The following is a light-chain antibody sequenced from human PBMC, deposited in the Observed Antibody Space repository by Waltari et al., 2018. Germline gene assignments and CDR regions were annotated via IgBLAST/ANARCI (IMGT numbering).Light chain of an antibody. CDR2: DFK. V-gene: IGLV2-14*03. CDR3: SSYTSTSTVL. J-gene: IGLJ2*01. Sequence: QSDLSQPASMSGSPGQSITISCTGTSSDVGGYNYVSWYQEYPGKAPTLILYDFKNRPPGVFNRFSGSKSGNTASLTISVLQAEDEADYYCSSYTSTSTVLFGGGTKVTVL. CDR1: SSDVGGYNY.